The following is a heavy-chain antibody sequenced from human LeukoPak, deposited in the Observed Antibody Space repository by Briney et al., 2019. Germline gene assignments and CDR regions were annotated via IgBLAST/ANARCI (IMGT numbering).Heavy chain of an antibody. V-gene: IGHV3-23*01. CDR2: ISGSGGST. CDR1: GFTFSSYA. D-gene: IGHD3-22*01. J-gene: IGHJ5*02. CDR3: AKEVRYDSSGYYPRAQNWFDP. Sequence: PGGSLRLSCAASGFTFSSYAMSWVRQAPGKGLEWVSAISGSGGSTYYADSVKGRFTISRDNSKNTLYLQMNSLRAEDTAVYYCAKEVRYDSSGYYPRAQNWFDPWGQGTLVTVSS.